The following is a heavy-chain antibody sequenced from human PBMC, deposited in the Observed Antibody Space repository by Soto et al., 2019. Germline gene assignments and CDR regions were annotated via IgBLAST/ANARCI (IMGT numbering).Heavy chain of an antibody. D-gene: IGHD6-13*01. J-gene: IGHJ4*02. Sequence: QVQLVQSGAEVKKPGSSVKVSCKASGGTFSSYAISWVRQAPGQGLEWMGGIIPIFGTANYAQKFQGRVTSPTDESTSTAYMELSSLRSEDTAVYYCARGSRGYSSSWDFDYWGQGTMVTVSS. CDR1: GGTFSSYA. V-gene: IGHV1-69*01. CDR2: IIPIFGTA. CDR3: ARGSRGYSSSWDFDY.